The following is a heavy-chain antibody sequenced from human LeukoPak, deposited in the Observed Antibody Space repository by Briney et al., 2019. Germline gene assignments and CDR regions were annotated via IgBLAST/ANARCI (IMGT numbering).Heavy chain of an antibody. CDR1: GFTFSSYS. Sequence: GGSLRLSCAASGFTFSSYSMNWVRQAPGKGLEWVSSISSSSSYIYYADSVKGRFTISRDNAKNSLYLQMNSLRAEDTAVYYCARDLLSYDFDYWGQGTLVTVSS. D-gene: IGHD4-17*01. CDR3: ARDLLSYDFDY. CDR2: ISSSSSYI. J-gene: IGHJ4*02. V-gene: IGHV3-21*01.